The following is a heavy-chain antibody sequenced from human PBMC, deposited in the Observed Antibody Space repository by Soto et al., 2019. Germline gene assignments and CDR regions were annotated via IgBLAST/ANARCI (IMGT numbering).Heavy chain of an antibody. D-gene: IGHD5-12*01. CDR2: ISSGSSYI. CDR1: GFTFSTYS. Sequence: EVPLVESGGGLVESGGSLRLSCAASGFTFSTYSMNWVRQAPGKGLEWVSSISSGSSYIYYADSVKGRFTISRDNAHNSLYLQMNSLRAEDTAVYYCATYTGSYYHYGMDVWGQGTTVTVSS. J-gene: IGHJ6*02. V-gene: IGHV3-21*01. CDR3: ATYTGSYYHYGMDV.